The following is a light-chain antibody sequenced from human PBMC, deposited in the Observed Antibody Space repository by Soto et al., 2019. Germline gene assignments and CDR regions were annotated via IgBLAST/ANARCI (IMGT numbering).Light chain of an antibody. Sequence: QSVLTQPPSVSGAPGQTVTISCTGSSSNIGAGYDVHWYQQLPGTAPKLLIYGNSNRPSGVPDRFSGSKSGTSASLSITGLQAEDESDYDCQSYDSSRSGNVVFGGGTKLTVL. V-gene: IGLV1-40*01. CDR2: GNS. CDR1: SSNIGAGYD. J-gene: IGLJ2*01. CDR3: QSYDSSRSGNVV.